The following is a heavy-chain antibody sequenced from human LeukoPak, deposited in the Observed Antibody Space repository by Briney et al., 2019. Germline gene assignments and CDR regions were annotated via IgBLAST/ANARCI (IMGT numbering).Heavy chain of an antibody. CDR3: AKEAVERYSGYDYPDY. D-gene: IGHD5-12*01. CDR1: GFTFSSNY. V-gene: IGHV3-53*01. Sequence: GGSLRLSCAASGFTFSSNYMSWVRQAPGKGLEWVSVIYSGGSTYYADSVKGRFTISRDNSKNTLYLQMNSLRAEDTAVYYCAKEAVERYSGYDYPDYWGQGTLVTVSS. J-gene: IGHJ4*02. CDR2: IYSGGST.